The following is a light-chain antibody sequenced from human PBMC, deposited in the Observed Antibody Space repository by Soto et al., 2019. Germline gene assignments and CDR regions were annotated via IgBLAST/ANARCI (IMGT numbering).Light chain of an antibody. CDR1: QDIRKY. Sequence: DIQMTQSASSLSASVGDRVTIACQASQDIRKYLNWYQQKPGKAPKLLIYAASSLQSGVPSRFSASGSGTDFTLTISSLQPDDFATYYCQHYNSYSEAFGQGTKVDI. CDR2: AAS. V-gene: IGKV1-16*01. CDR3: QHYNSYSEA. J-gene: IGKJ1*01.